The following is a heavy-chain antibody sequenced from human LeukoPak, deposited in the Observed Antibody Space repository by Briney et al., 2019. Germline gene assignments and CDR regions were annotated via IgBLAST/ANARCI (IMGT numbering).Heavy chain of an antibody. CDR3: ARDRRWPQTIFDY. J-gene: IGHJ4*02. V-gene: IGHV4-31*03. Sequence: PSETLSLTCTVSGGSISSGGYYWSWIRQHPGKGLEGIGYIYYSGSTYYNPSLKSRVTISVDTSKNQFSLKLSSVTAADTAVYYCARDRRWPQTIFDYWGEGTLVTVFS. CDR1: GGSISSGGYY. CDR2: IYYSGST. D-gene: IGHD4-23*01.